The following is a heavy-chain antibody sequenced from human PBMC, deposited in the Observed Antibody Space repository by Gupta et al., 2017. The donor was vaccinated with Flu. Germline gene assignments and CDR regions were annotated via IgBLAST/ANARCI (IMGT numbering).Heavy chain of an antibody. Sequence: EVQLVESGGGLVQPGGSLRLSCAASGFTFSSYEMNWVSQAPGKGLEWVSYISSSGSTIYYADSVKGRFTISRDNAKNSLYLQMNSLRAEDTAVYYCARESRGYSYGPFDYWGQGTLVTVSS. J-gene: IGHJ4*02. CDR2: ISSSGSTI. CDR1: GFTFSSYE. V-gene: IGHV3-48*03. D-gene: IGHD5-18*01. CDR3: ARESRGYSYGPFDY.